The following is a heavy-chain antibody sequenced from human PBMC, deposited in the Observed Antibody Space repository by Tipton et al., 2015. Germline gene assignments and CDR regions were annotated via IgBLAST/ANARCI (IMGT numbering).Heavy chain of an antibody. D-gene: IGHD3-9*01. Sequence: TLSLTCSVSGGSISSSSYYWGWIRQPPGKGLEWIGSVHYSGSTYYNPSLKSRVTISVDTSKNQFSLKLTSVTAADTAVYYCACQDYDSLTRDYQTVDYWGQGTLVTVSP. V-gene: IGHV4-39*01. CDR2: VHYSGST. J-gene: IGHJ4*02. CDR3: ACQDYDSLTRDYQTVDY. CDR1: GGSISSSSYY.